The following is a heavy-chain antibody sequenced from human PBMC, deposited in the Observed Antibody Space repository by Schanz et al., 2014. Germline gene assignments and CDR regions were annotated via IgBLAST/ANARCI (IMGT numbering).Heavy chain of an antibody. V-gene: IGHV3-21*01. CDR2: LSFDSRHI. CDR1: GFSFDSYN. Sequence: EVQLVESGGGLVQPGGSLRLSCTASGFSFDSYNMNWVRQSPGKGLEWVAFLSFDSRHIYYADSVKGRFTISRDNAKNTLYLQRNSLRAEDTCVYFCASPLGPNYSYYGLDAWGQGTTVAVSS. J-gene: IGHJ6*02. CDR3: ASPLGPNYSYYGLDA. D-gene: IGHD3-16*01.